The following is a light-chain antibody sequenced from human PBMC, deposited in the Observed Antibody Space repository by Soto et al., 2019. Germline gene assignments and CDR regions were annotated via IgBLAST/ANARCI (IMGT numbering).Light chain of an antibody. Sequence: EIVLTQSPATLSLSPGERATLSCRASQTVDSYLVWYQQKPGQAPRLLIYDASIKATGIPARFSGSGSATDFPLTISSLEPEDFAVYYCQHRSHWPPRTFGGGTKVEIK. CDR2: DAS. CDR1: QTVDSY. J-gene: IGKJ4*01. V-gene: IGKV3-11*01. CDR3: QHRSHWPPRT.